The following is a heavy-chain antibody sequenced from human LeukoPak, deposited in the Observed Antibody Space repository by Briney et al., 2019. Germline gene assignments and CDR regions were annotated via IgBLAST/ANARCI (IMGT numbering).Heavy chain of an antibody. V-gene: IGHV4-39*07. D-gene: IGHD2-8*01. Sequence: SETLSLTCTVSGGSLSSSDYYWGWIRQPPGKGLEWLGNIYYTGSTSYNTSLKSRVTISVDASKNQFSLHLRSVTAADTAVYYCARENYCTNGVCWAFDPWGQGTLVTVSS. CDR2: IYYTGST. J-gene: IGHJ5*02. CDR3: ARENYCTNGVCWAFDP. CDR1: GGSLSSSDYY.